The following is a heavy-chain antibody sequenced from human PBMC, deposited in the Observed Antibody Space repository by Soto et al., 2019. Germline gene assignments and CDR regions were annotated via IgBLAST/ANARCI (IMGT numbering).Heavy chain of an antibody. D-gene: IGHD3-3*01. V-gene: IGHV4-31*03. CDR1: GGSISSGGYY. Sequence: SETLSLTCTVSGGSISSGGYYWSWIRQHPGKGLEWIGYIYYSGSTYYNPSLKSRVTISVDTSKNQFSLKLSSVTAADTAVYYCARIQTFDYYYYGMDVWGQGTTVTVSS. J-gene: IGHJ6*02. CDR2: IYYSGST. CDR3: ARIQTFDYYYYGMDV.